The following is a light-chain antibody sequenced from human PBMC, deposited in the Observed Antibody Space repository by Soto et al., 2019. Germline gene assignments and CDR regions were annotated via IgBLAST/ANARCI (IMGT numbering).Light chain of an antibody. CDR2: STN. J-gene: IGLJ3*02. CDR3: VLYMGSGSWV. CDR1: SGSVSTSYY. V-gene: IGLV8-61*01. Sequence: QTVVTQEPSFSVSPGGTVTLTCDLSSGSVSTSYYPSWYQQTPGQPPRTLIYSTNTRSSGVPDRFSGSILGNKAALTITGAQVDDESDYYCVLYMGSGSWVFGGGTKLTVL.